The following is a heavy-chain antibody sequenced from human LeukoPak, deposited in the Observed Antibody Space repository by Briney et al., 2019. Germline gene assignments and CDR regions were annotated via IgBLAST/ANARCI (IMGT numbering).Heavy chain of an antibody. CDR3: ARMSNSMSFDY. V-gene: IGHV1-18*01. CDR1: GYTFTIYG. D-gene: IGHD2-21*01. J-gene: IGHJ4*02. CDR2: IGVYNGNT. Sequence: ASVTVSFTSSGYTFTIYGISWVRQAHGQGLEWMGWIGVYNGNTNYAQKLQGRVTMTKDTSTSTDYMQLRSLRSDDTAVYYCARMSNSMSFDYWGQGTLVTVSS.